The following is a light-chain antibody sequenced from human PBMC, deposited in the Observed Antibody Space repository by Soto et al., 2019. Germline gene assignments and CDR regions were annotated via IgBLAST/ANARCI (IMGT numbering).Light chain of an antibody. CDR2: DAF. Sequence: EVVLTQSPATLSLSLGETATLSCRASEIVVNDYLVWYQQRPGLAPRLLIYDAFNRATGVPGRFSGSGSGTDFTLTITTVEPDESGIYFCQQYGTSPWTFGPGT. J-gene: IGKJ1*01. CDR3: QQYGTSPWT. V-gene: IGKV3D-20*01. CDR1: EIVVNDY.